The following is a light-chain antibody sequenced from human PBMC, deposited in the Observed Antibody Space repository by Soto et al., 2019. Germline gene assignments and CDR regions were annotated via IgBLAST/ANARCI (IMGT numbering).Light chain of an antibody. CDR3: QQYNNWPRT. CDR1: QSVGRN. CDR2: GAS. V-gene: IGKV3-15*01. J-gene: IGKJ3*01. Sequence: EIVMTQSPATLSVSPGDRATLSCRASQSVGRNLAWYQQKPGQTPSLVIYGASTRATGVPATFSGSGSGTEFTRTISSLQSEDIAVYYCQQYNNWPRTYGPGTKVEIK.